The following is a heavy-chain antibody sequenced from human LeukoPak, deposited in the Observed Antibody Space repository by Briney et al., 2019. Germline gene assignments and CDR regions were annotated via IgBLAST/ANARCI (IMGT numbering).Heavy chain of an antibody. V-gene: IGHV4-34*01. CDR1: GGSFSGYY. D-gene: IGHD3-22*01. Sequence: PSETPSLTCAVYGGSFSGYYWSWIRQPPGKGLEWIGEINHSGSTNYNPSLKSRVTISVDTSKNQFSLKLSSVTAADTAVYYCARSRADYYYDSSGYYPYYYYYYMDVWGKGTTVTISS. J-gene: IGHJ6*03. CDR3: ARSRADYYYDSSGYYPYYYYYYMDV. CDR2: INHSGST.